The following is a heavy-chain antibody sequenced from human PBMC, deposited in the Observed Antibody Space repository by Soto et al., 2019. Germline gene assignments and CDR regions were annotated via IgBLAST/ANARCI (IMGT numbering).Heavy chain of an antibody. V-gene: IGHV5-10-1*01. J-gene: IGHJ4*02. CDR3: ARLGILTTGKPFDY. D-gene: IGHD3-9*01. CDR2: IDPSDSYT. CDR1: GYDFDITW. Sequence: GESLKISCKGSGYDFDITWLAWVRQVPGKGLEWMGNIDPSDSYTNYSPSFQGHVTFSADKSISTAYLQWSGLKASDTAIYYCARLGILTTGKPFDYWGQGTLVTVSS.